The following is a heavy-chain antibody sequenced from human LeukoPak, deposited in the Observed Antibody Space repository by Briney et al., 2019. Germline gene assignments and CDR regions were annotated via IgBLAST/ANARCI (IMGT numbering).Heavy chain of an antibody. J-gene: IGHJ4*02. Sequence: GRSLRLSCAASGFTFSSYAMHWVRQAPGKGLEGVAVISYDGSNKYYADSVKGRFTISRDNSKNTLYPQMNSLRAEDTAVYYCARGQEDLPHFDWLLYGAFFDYWGQGTLVTVSS. CDR1: GFTFSSYA. CDR2: ISYDGSNK. CDR3: ARGQEDLPHFDWLLYGAFFDY. D-gene: IGHD3-9*01. V-gene: IGHV3-30-3*01.